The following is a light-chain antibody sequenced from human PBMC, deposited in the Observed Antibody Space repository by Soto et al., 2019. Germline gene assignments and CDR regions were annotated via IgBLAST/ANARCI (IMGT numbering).Light chain of an antibody. CDR3: TSYTSKSTLV. Sequence: QSALTQPASVSGSPGQSITISCTGTSSDVGGYNYVSWYQQHPGKAPKLMIYDVSNRPSGVSNRFSGSKSGNTASLTISGLQAEDEADYYCTSYTSKSTLVFGTGPKLTVL. J-gene: IGLJ1*01. V-gene: IGLV2-14*01. CDR1: SSDVGGYNY. CDR2: DVS.